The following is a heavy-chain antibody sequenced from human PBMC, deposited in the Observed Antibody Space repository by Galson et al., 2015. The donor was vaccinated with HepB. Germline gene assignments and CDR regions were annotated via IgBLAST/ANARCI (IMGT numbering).Heavy chain of an antibody. CDR1: GFTFSNAW. CDR2: IKSKTDGGTT. J-gene: IGHJ6*02. CDR3: TTALGYDILTGYRRDV. Sequence: SLRLSCAASGFTFSNAWMSWVRQAPGKGLEWVGRIKSKTDGGTTDYAAPVKGRFTISRDDSKNTLYLQMNSLKTEDTAVYYCTTALGYDILTGYRRDVWGQGTTVTVSS. D-gene: IGHD3-9*01. V-gene: IGHV3-15*01.